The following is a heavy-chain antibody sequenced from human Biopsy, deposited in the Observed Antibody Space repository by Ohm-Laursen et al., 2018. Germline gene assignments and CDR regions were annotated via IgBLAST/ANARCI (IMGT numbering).Heavy chain of an antibody. CDR2: IYYSGNT. J-gene: IGHJ4*02. CDR1: GASINIAYY. D-gene: IGHD3-3*01. CDR3: ARQVDFWSGYVDY. Sequence: GTLSLTCAVSGASINIAYYWSWIRQSPGKGLEWIGNIYYSGNTDYSPSLKSRVTISVDTSNNQFSLKLRSVTAADTAVYYCARQVDFWSGYVDYWGQGTLVAVSS. V-gene: IGHV4-39*01.